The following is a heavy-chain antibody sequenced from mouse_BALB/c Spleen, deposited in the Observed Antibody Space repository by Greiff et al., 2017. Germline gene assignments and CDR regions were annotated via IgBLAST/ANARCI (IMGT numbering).Heavy chain of an antibody. CDR1: GYTFTSYW. V-gene: IGHV1S81*02. J-gene: IGHJ2*01. CDR2: INPSNGRT. CDR3: ARRGEGFHYFDD. Sequence: VQLQQPGAELVKPGASVKLSCKASGYTFTSYWLHWVKQRPGQGLEWIGEINPSNGRTNYNEKFKSKATLTVDKSSSTAYMQLSSLTSEDSAVYYCARRGEGFHYFDDWGEGTTLTVSS.